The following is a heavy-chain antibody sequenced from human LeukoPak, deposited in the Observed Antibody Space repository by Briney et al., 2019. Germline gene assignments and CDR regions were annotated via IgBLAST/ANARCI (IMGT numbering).Heavy chain of an antibody. Sequence: ASVKVSCKASGYTFNRYGMNWVRQAPGQGLEWMGWINPKNGGANYAPSFQGRVTMTRDRSISTVYMELTRLTSDDTAVFYCARASFWESPINWFDPWGQGTLVTVSS. V-gene: IGHV1-2*07. CDR1: GYTFNRYG. CDR2: INPKNGGA. CDR3: ARASFWESPINWFDP. D-gene: IGHD3-16*01. J-gene: IGHJ5*02.